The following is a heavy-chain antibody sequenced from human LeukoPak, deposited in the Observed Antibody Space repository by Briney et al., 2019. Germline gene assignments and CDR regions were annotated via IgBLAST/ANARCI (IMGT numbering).Heavy chain of an antibody. V-gene: IGHV3-7*01. CDR2: IKEDGSEK. Sequence: GGSLRLSCAASGFTFSTYWMSWVRQAPGKGLEWVANIKEDGSEKYYGDSVKGRFTISRDNAKNSLYLQMNSLRAEDAAVYYCARDSSGYQWGQGTLVTVSS. D-gene: IGHD3-22*01. CDR3: ARDSSGYQ. CDR1: GFTFSTYW. J-gene: IGHJ4*02.